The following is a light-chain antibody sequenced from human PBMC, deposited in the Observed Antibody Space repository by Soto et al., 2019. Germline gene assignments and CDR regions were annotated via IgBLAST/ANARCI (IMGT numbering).Light chain of an antibody. J-gene: IGLJ3*02. Sequence: QSVLTQPPSASGTPGQRVTISCSGSNSNIGSNTVNWYQQLPGTAPKLLIYYDNLRPSGVPDRISGSKSGTSASLAISGLQSDDEADYYCAAWDDNLSRPVFGGGTKVTVL. CDR1: NSNIGSNT. CDR2: YDN. CDR3: AAWDDNLSRPV. V-gene: IGLV1-44*01.